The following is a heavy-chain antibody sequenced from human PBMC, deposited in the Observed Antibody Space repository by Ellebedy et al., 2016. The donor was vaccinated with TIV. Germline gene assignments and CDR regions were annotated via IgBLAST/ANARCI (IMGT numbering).Heavy chain of an antibody. CDR2: INVGSVNT. Sequence: AASVKVSCKASGYTFNDYAMHWVRQAPGQRLEWMGWINVGSVNTKYSQRFQGRVTITRDTSASTAYMELGSLRSEDTAVYYCARGITAAAYWGQGTLVTVSS. CDR3: ARGITAAAY. CDR1: GYTFNDYA. V-gene: IGHV1-3*01. D-gene: IGHD6-13*01. J-gene: IGHJ4*02.